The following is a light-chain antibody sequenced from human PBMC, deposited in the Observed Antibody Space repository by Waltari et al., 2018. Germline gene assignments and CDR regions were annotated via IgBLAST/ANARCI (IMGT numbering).Light chain of an antibody. V-gene: IGLV2-8*01. CDR1: SSDVGGSNF. Sequence: QSALTQPPSASGSPGQSVTISCPGSSSDVGGSNFVPWHQQHPGKAPKPMIYEVIKRPSGVPDRFSGSKSGNTASLTVSGLQAEDEADYYCSSYGGYNTPYVFGGGTKLTVL. CDR2: EVI. J-gene: IGLJ2*01. CDR3: SSYGGYNTPYV.